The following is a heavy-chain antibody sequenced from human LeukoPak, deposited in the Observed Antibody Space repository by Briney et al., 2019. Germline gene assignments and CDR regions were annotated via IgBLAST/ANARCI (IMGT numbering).Heavy chain of an antibody. D-gene: IGHD6-13*01. J-gene: IGHJ2*01. CDR1: GYTFTGYY. CDR3: ARDRTPIAAAGTTRYFDL. Sequence: GASVKVSCKASGYTFTGYYMHWVRQAPGQGLEWMGGIIPISGTANYAQKFQGRVTITADKSTSTAYMELSSLRSEDTAVYYCARDRTPIAAAGTTRYFDLWGRGTLVTVSS. CDR2: IIPISGTA. V-gene: IGHV1-69*06.